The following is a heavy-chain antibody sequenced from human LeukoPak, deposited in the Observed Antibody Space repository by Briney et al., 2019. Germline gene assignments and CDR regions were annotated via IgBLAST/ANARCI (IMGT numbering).Heavy chain of an antibody. CDR1: GYTFTGYY. Sequence: GASVKVSCKASGYTFTGYYIHWVRQAPGQGLEWMGWINSNSGGTNYAQKFQGRVTMTRDTSISTAYMEMSRLRSDDTAVYYCARVGGALYDTSSXYRVIXDWGQGTLVTVSS. D-gene: IGHD3-22*01. J-gene: IGHJ4*02. CDR3: ARVGGALYDTSSXYRVIXD. V-gene: IGHV1-2*02. CDR2: INSNSGGT.